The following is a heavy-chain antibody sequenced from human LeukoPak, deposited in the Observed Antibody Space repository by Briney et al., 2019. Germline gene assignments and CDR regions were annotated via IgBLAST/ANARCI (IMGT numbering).Heavy chain of an antibody. J-gene: IGHJ4*02. V-gene: IGHV3-33*01. CDR3: ARDRNSGTYYKNSFDY. CDR1: GFTFSSYG. Sequence: PGGSLRLSCAASGFTFSSYGMHWVRQAPGKGLEWVAVIWYDGSNKYYADSVKGRFTISRDNSKNTLYLQMNSLRAEDTAVYYCARDRNSGTYYKNSFDYWGQGTLVTVSS. CDR2: IWYDGSNK. D-gene: IGHD3-10*01.